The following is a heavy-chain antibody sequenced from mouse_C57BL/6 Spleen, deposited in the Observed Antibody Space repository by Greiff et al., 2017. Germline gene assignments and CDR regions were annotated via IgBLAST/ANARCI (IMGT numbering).Heavy chain of an antibody. J-gene: IGHJ4*01. Sequence: VQLQQSGAELAKPGASVKLSCKASGYTFTSYWMHWVKQRPGQGLEWIGYINPSSGYTKYNQKFKDKATLTAAKSSSTAYMQLSSLTYEDSAVYYCARERNGNPGAMDYWGQGTSVTVSS. CDR1: GYTFTSYW. CDR2: INPSSGYT. CDR3: ARERNGNPGAMDY. D-gene: IGHD2-1*01. V-gene: IGHV1-7*01.